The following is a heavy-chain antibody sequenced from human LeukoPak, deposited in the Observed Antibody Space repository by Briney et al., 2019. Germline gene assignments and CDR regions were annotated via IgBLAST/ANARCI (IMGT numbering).Heavy chain of an antibody. J-gene: IGHJ1*01. Sequence: SQTLSLTCAISGDTVSSNSATWNWIRQSPSRGLEWLGRTYYRSKWYKYYAVSVKGRIAINPDTSKNQFSLQLNSVTPEDTAVYYCARGPSYFQHWGQGTLVTVSS. V-gene: IGHV6-1*01. CDR1: GDTVSSNSAT. CDR3: ARGPSYFQH. CDR2: TYYRSKWYK.